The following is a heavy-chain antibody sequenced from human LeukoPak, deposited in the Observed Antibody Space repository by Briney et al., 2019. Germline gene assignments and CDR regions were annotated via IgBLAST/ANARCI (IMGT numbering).Heavy chain of an antibody. CDR3: AKSLSSGWRNFDY. V-gene: IGHV3-23*01. J-gene: IGHJ4*02. Sequence: PGGSLRLSCAASGFIVSSNYMSWVRQAPGKGLEWVSAISGSGGSTYYADSVKGRFTISRDNSKNTLYLQMNSLRAEDTAVYYCAKSLSSGWRNFDYWGQGTLVTVSS. CDR1: GFIVSSNY. D-gene: IGHD6-19*01. CDR2: ISGSGGST.